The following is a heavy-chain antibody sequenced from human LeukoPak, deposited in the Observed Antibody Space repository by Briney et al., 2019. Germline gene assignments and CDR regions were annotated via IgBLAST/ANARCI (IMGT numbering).Heavy chain of an antibody. Sequence: PGGSLRLSCEGSGFIFNNAWMSWIRQAPGKGLEWVGRVRTTAEGETTDYAAPVRVRFTISRDDSKSTVYLQMNSLETEDTAIYYCTAGLGKTDDDSWGQGTLVTVSS. D-gene: IGHD4-11*01. CDR1: GFIFNNAW. CDR2: VRTTAEGETT. J-gene: IGHJ4*02. V-gene: IGHV3-15*01. CDR3: TAGLGKTDDDS.